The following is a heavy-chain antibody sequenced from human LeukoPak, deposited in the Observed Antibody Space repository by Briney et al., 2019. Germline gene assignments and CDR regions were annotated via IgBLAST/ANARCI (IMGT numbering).Heavy chain of an antibody. CDR3: ARTHGDSEASRY. D-gene: IGHD4-17*01. J-gene: IGHJ4*02. V-gene: IGHV1-2*06. CDR2: TNPNSGGT. Sequence: ASVKVSCKASGYTFTGYYMHWVRQAPGQGLGWMGRTNPNSGGTNYAQKFQGRVTMTRDTSISTAYMELSRLRSDDTAVYYCARTHGDSEASRYWGQGTLVTVSS. CDR1: GYTFTGYY.